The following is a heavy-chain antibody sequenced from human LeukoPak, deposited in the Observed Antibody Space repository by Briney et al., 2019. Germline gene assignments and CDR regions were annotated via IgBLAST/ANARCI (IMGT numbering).Heavy chain of an antibody. CDR3: AKELRTAAGYDAYDL. D-gene: IGHD6-25*01. V-gene: IGHV3-13*01. J-gene: IGHJ3*01. CDR2: IGTAGDT. Sequence: GGSLRLSCAASGFTFSKYWMHWVRQGTGNGLEWVSAIGTAGDTYYSDSVKGRFTISRENAKNSLYLQMNSLRAGDTAEYYCAKELRTAAGYDAYDLWGQGTMVTVSS. CDR1: GFTFSKYW.